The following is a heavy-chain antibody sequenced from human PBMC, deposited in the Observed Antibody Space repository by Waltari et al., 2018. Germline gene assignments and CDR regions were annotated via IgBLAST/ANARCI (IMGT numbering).Heavy chain of an antibody. D-gene: IGHD6-19*01. V-gene: IGHV3-21*01. CDR1: GFTFSSYS. CDR2: ISSSSSYI. J-gene: IGHJ3*02. CDR3: ARDSNGSGWSAGGFDI. Sequence: EVQLVESGGGLVKPGGSLRLSCAASGFTFSSYSMNWVRQAPGKGMEWDSSISSSSSYIYYADSVKGRFTISRDNAKNSLYLQMNSLRAEDTAVYYCARDSNGSGWSAGGFDIWGQGTMVTVSS.